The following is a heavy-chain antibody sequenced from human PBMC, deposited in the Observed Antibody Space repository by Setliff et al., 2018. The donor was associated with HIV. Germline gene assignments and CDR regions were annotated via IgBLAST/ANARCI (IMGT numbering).Heavy chain of an antibody. V-gene: IGHV4-59*11. CDR2: IYYSGTT. J-gene: IGHJ4*02. D-gene: IGHD7-27*01. CDR1: GGSISSQY. Sequence: PSETLSLTCTVSGGSISSQYWSWIRQPQGKGLEWIGYIYYSGTTHYNPSLKSRVGMSVDTSKNQFSLKLNSVTAADTAFYYCARGNWGSIGRFDYWGQGILVTVSS. CDR3: ARGNWGSIGRFDY.